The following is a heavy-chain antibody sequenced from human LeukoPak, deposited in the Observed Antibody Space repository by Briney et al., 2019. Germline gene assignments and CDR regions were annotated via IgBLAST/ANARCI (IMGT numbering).Heavy chain of an antibody. CDR1: GFTLSSNY. CDR2: IDSGGST. CDR3: AKEPIAARRGDWFDP. J-gene: IGHJ5*02. V-gene: IGHV3-66*01. D-gene: IGHD6-6*01. Sequence: GGSLRLSCAASGFTLSSNYMSWVRQAPGKGLEWGSVIDSGGSTYYADSVKGRFTISRDNSKNTLYLQMNSLRAEDTAVYYCAKEPIAARRGDWFDPWGQGTLVTVSS.